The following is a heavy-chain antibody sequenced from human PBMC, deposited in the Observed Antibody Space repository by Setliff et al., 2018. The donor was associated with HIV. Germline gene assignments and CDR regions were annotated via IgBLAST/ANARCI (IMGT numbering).Heavy chain of an antibody. V-gene: IGHV1-69*05. CDR1: RGTFSSYA. CDR2: IIPIFGTA. J-gene: IGHJ3*02. D-gene: IGHD1-26*01. CDR3: AREVGTYSGSYAVADGFDI. Sequence: GASVKVSCKASRGTFSSYAISWVRQAPGQGLEWIGGIIPIFGTANYAQKFQGRVTITTDESTGTTYMELSSLRSEDTAVYYCAREVGTYSGSYAVADGFDIWGQGTMVTVSS.